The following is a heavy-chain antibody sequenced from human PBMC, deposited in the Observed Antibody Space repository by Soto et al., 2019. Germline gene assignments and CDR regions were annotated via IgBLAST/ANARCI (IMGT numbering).Heavy chain of an antibody. CDR2: INPSGGST. CDR3: ARSTYYYDSSGYYYFDY. D-gene: IGHD3-22*01. Sequence: QVQLVQSGAEVKKPGASVKVSCKASGYTFTSYYMHWVRQAPGQGLEWMGIINPSGGSTSYAQKFQGRGTMTRDTSTSTVYMELSSLRSEDTAVYYCARSTYYYDSSGYYYFDYWGQGTLVTVSS. CDR1: GYTFTSYY. J-gene: IGHJ4*02. V-gene: IGHV1-46*01.